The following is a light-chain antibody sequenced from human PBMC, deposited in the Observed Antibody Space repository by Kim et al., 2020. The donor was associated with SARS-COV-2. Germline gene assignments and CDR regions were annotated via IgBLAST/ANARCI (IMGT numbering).Light chain of an antibody. J-gene: IGLJ3*02. CDR1: NIVTKN. CDR3: QVWDSSTWV. Sequence: SYELTQPLSVSVALGQTARITCGGNNIVTKNVHWYQQKPGQAPVLVMYRDTNRPSGIPERFSGSNSGNTATLTISRAQAGVEADYYCQVWDSSTWVFGGGTRLTVL. V-gene: IGLV3-9*01. CDR2: RDT.